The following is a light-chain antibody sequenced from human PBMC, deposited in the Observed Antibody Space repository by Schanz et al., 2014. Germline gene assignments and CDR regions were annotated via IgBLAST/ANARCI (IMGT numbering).Light chain of an antibody. CDR1: QSVGSN. CDR2: GAS. Sequence: EIVLTQSPATLSLSPGERATLSCRAGQSVGSNLAWYQQKPGQAPRLLIYGASTRATGIPARFSGSGSGTEFTLTISSLQSEDFAVYYCQQYNNWPPLTFGGGTKVEIK. CDR3: QQYNNWPPLT. V-gene: IGKV3-15*01. J-gene: IGKJ4*01.